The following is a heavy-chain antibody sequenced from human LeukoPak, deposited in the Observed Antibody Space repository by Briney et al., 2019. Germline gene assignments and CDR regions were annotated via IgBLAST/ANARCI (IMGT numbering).Heavy chain of an antibody. V-gene: IGHV5-51*01. J-gene: IGHJ4*02. Sequence: GESLKISCKGSGYSFNSYWIGWVRQMPGKGLEWMGIIYPGDSDTRYRPSFQGQVTILADKSISTAYLQWSSLKASDTAMYYCARYDSSAYYYSHWGQGTLVTVSS. D-gene: IGHD3-22*01. CDR1: GYSFNSYW. CDR3: ARYDSSAYYYSH. CDR2: IYPGDSDT.